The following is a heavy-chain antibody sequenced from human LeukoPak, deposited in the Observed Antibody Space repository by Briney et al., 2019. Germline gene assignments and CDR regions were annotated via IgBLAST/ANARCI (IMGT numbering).Heavy chain of an antibody. D-gene: IGHD6-13*01. CDR3: ARTRAAPGTVLGWFDP. CDR2: ISAYNGNT. CDR1: GYTFTSYG. J-gene: IGHJ5*02. Sequence: GASVKVSCKASGYTFTSYGISWVRQAPGQGLEWMGWISAYNGNTNYAQKLQGRVTMTTDTSTSTAYMELRSLRSDDTAVYYCARTRAAPGTVLGWFDPWGQGTLVTVSS. V-gene: IGHV1-18*01.